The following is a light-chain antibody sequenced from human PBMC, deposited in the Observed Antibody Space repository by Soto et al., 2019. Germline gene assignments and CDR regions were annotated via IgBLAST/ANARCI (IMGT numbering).Light chain of an antibody. Sequence: QSVLTQPASVSGSPGQSITISCTGTSSDVGGYNYVSWYQQYPGKAPKLIVYEVNNRPSGVSGRFSGSKSGNTASLTISGLLADDEADYYCSSYTSSTTYAFGTGTKVTVL. J-gene: IGLJ1*01. CDR2: EVN. CDR3: SSYTSSTTYA. CDR1: SSDVGGYNY. V-gene: IGLV2-14*01.